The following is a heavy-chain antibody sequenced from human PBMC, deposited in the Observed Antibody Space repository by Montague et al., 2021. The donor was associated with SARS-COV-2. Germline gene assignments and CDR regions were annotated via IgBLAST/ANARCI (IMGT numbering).Heavy chain of an antibody. Sequence: CAISGDSVSSNSFAWSWLRQSPSRGLEWLGRTYYRSKWYSDYAPAVRGRLTVNPDASKNEFSLELNYVTPEDTAVYYCVRYSGWFYFDFWGQGTLVTVSS. CDR1: GDSVSSNSFA. CDR2: TYYRSKWYS. J-gene: IGHJ4*02. D-gene: IGHD6-19*01. V-gene: IGHV6-1*01. CDR3: VRYSGWFYFDF.